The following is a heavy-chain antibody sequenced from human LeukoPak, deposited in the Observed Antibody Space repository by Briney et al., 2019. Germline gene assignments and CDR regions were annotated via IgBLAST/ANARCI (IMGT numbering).Heavy chain of an antibody. CDR3: ARGFSSSWQYYFDY. CDR2: IYTSGST. CDR1: GGSISSYY. V-gene: IGHV4-4*07. J-gene: IGHJ4*02. D-gene: IGHD6-13*01. Sequence: PSETLSLTCTVSGGSISSYYWSWIRQPAGKGLEWIGRIYTSGSTNYNPSLKSRVTMSVDTSKNQFSLKLSSVTAADTAVYYCARGFSSSWQYYFDYWGQGTLVTVSS.